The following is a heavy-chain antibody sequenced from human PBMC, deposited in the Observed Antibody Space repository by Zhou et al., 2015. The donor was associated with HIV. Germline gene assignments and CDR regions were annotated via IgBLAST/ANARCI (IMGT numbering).Heavy chain of an antibody. V-gene: IGHV1-69*05. D-gene: IGHD1-26*01. J-gene: IGHJ4*02. CDR3: TRGRWEVPDAY. CDR2: IVPIYGST. Sequence: QVQLVQSGAEVKKPGSSVKVSCMTSGGSYSTYTVNWVRQAPGQGLEWLGHIVPIYGSTKYAQTFQGRVTMTRDTSINTAYMELSGLTSEDTAIYYCTRGRWEVPDAYWGQGSLVTVSP. CDR1: GGSYSTYT.